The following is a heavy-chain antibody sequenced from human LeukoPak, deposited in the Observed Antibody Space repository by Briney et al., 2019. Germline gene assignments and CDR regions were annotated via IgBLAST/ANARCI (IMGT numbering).Heavy chain of an antibody. CDR3: ARGGAARLHFQN. V-gene: IGHV4-59*01. Sequence: SETLSLTCTVSGGSSSTYYWNWIRQPPGKGLEWIGYIYHSGSTNYNPSLQSRVTISVDTSKNQFSLNLNSVTAADTAVYYCARGGAARLHFQNWGQGTLVTVSS. D-gene: IGHD6-6*01. CDR1: GGSSSTYY. J-gene: IGHJ1*01. CDR2: IYHSGST.